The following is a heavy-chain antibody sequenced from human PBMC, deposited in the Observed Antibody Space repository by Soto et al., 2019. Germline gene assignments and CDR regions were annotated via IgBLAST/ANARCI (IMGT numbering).Heavy chain of an antibody. J-gene: IGHJ4*02. CDR1: GFTFSPSW. V-gene: IGHV3-7*04. Sequence: DVQLVESGGDLVQAGGSQRLSCAASGFTFSPSWMQWVRQAPGKGLEWVANIRPDGRENAYVDSVTGRFTISRDNAKRSLYLQMNSLRVEDTAVYYCARDRGAGATDYWGQGTLVIVSS. CDR3: ARDRGAGATDY. CDR2: IRPDGREN. D-gene: IGHD1-26*01.